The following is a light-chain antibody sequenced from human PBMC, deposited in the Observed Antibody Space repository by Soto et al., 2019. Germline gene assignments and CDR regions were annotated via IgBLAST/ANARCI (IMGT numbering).Light chain of an antibody. CDR1: QTVSST. CDR3: QQYGSYPLT. Sequence: DTVLTQSPGTLSLSPGERVTLSCRASQTVSSTLAWYQQKPGQAPRLLVYGASSRATGIPDRFSGSGSGTDFTLTISRLEPEDCALYYCQQYGSYPLTFGGGTKVDI. CDR2: GAS. V-gene: IGKV3-20*01. J-gene: IGKJ4*01.